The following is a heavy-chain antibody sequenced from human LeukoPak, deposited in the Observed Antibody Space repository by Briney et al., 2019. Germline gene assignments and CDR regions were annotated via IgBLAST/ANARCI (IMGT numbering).Heavy chain of an antibody. CDR2: TYYRAKWYT. CDR3: ARDPSGYSSSWYYFDF. CDR1: GDSVSSNSAA. V-gene: IGHV6-1*01. D-gene: IGHD6-13*01. Sequence: SQTLSLTCAISGDSVSSNSAAWNSVRQSPSRCLELLGRTYYRAKWYTDYAVSVKSRIKINPDTSKNQFSLQLNSVTLEDTAVYYCARDPSGYSSSWYYFDFWGQGTLVSVS. J-gene: IGHJ4*02.